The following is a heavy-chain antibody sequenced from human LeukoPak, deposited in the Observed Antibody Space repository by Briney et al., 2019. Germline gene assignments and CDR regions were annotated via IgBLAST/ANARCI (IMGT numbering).Heavy chain of an antibody. CDR2: INPNSGGT. CDR1: GYTFTGYY. D-gene: IGHD3-9*01. Sequence: GASVKVSCKASGYTFTGYYMHWVRQAPGQGLEWMGRINPNSGGTNYAQKFQGRVTMTRDTSISTAYMELSRLRSDDTAVYYCARGDYDILTGPTTTGYYYMDVWGEGTTVTVSS. V-gene: IGHV1-2*06. CDR3: ARGDYDILTGPTTTGYYYMDV. J-gene: IGHJ6*03.